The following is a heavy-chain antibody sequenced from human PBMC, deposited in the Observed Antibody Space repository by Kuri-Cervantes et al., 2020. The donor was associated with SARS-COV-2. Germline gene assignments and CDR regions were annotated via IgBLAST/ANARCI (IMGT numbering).Heavy chain of an antibody. CDR1: GGTVRGYY. D-gene: IGHD1-26*01. Sequence: SETLSLTCSVSGGTVRGYYWSWVRQFPGKGLEWIGYIYYTGTTNYHPSLKSGLTISVDTSKDQLSLKLSSVTAADTAVYYCARDGAGYYDYNHYGMDVWGHGTTVTVSS. CDR2: IYYTGTT. J-gene: IGHJ6*02. CDR3: ARDGAGYYDYNHYGMDV. V-gene: IGHV4-59*02.